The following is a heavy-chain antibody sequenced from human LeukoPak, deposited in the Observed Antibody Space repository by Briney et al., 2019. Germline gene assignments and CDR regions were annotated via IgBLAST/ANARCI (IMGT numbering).Heavy chain of an antibody. J-gene: IGHJ6*02. V-gene: IGHV3-23*01. CDR3: AKDREGASKAYSSSWPEYYYYGMDV. CDR2: ISGSGGST. D-gene: IGHD6-13*01. CDR1: GFTFSSYA. Sequence: GGSLRLSCAASGFTFSSYAMSWVRQAPGKGLEWVSAISGSGGSTYYADSVKGRFTISRDNSKNTLYLQMNSLRAEDTAVYYCAKDREGASKAYSSSWPEYYYYGMDVWGQGTTVTVSS.